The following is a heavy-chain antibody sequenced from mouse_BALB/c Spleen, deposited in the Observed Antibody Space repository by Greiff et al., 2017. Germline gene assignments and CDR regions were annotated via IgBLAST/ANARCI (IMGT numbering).Heavy chain of an antibody. CDR3: SYDYQYAMDY. V-gene: IGHV1-5*01. Sequence: EVQLQESGTVLARPGASVKMSCKASGYTFTSYWMHWVKQRPGQGLEWIGAIYPGNSDTSYNQKFKGKAKLTAVTSTSTAYIELSSLTNEDSAVYYCSYDYQYAMDYWGQGTSVTVAS. J-gene: IGHJ4*01. D-gene: IGHD2-4*01. CDR1: GYTFTSYW. CDR2: IYPGNSDT.